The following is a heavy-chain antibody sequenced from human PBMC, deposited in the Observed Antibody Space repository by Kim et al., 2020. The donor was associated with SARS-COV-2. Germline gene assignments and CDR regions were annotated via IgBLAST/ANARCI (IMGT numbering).Heavy chain of an antibody. Sequence: GSHTKYVDSVNGRFTISRDNTKNSVLLQMNSLRAEDTAVYYCTGGGRGEFWGQGTLVTVSS. CDR3: TGGGRGEF. D-gene: IGHD3-10*01. V-gene: IGHV3-7*01. J-gene: IGHJ4*02. CDR2: GSHT.